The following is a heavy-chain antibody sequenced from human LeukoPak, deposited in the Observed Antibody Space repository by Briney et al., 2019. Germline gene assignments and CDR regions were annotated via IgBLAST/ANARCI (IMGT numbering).Heavy chain of an antibody. J-gene: IGHJ2*01. CDR2: INPSGGST. D-gene: IGHD2-2*01. V-gene: IGHV1-46*01. CDR1: GYTFTSYY. Sequence: ASVKVSCKASGYTFTSYYMHWVRQAPGQGLEWMGIINPSGGSTSYAQKFQGRVTMTRDTSTSTVYMELSSLRSEDTAVYYCARGSIVVVPAAPPYWYFDLWGRSTLVTVSS. CDR3: ARGSIVVVPAAPPYWYFDL.